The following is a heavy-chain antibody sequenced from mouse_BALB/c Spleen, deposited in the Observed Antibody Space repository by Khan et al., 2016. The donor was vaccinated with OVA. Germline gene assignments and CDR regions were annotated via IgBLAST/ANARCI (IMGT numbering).Heavy chain of an antibody. J-gene: IGHJ4*01. CDR3: AGWGGNRPSYAIDY. V-gene: IGHV1S56*01. D-gene: IGHD2-1*01. Sequence: QIQLVQSGPELVKPGASVRISCKASGYTFTSYYIHWVKQRPGQGLEWIGWIYPGNVNTGYNEKFKGKATLAADKSSSTAFMQLSSLTSEDSAVDFCAGWGGNRPSYAIDYWGQGTSVTVSS. CDR1: GYTFTSYY. CDR2: IYPGNVNT.